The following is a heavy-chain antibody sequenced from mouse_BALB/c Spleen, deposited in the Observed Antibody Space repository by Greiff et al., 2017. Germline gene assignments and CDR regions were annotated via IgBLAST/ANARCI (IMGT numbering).Heavy chain of an antibody. D-gene: IGHD1-1*01. CDR1: GYTFSSYW. Sequence: QVQLQQPGAELVKPGASVKISCKATGYTFSSYWIEWVKQRPGHGLEWIGEILPGSGSTNYNEKFKGKATFTADTSSNTAYMQLSSLTSEDSAVYYCARRDYYGSHFAYWGQGTLVTVSA. J-gene: IGHJ3*01. CDR3: ARRDYYGSHFAY. V-gene: IGHV1-9*01. CDR2: ILPGSGST.